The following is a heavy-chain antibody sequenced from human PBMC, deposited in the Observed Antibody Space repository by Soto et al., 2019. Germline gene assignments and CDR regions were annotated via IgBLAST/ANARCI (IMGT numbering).Heavy chain of an antibody. CDR3: AHRVPWGGGSCYSD. D-gene: IGHD2-15*01. J-gene: IGHJ4*02. CDR2: IYWNDDK. CDR1: GFPLSTSGVG. V-gene: IGHV2-5*01. Sequence: SGPTLVNPTQTLTLTCTFSGFPLSTSGVGVGWIRQPPGKALEWLALIYWNDDKRYSPSLKSRLTITKDTSKNQVVLTMTNMDPVDTATYYCAHRVPWGGGSCYSDWGQGTLVTVSS.